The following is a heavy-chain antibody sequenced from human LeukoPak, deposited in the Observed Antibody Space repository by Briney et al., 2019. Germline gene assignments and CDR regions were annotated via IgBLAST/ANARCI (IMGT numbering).Heavy chain of an antibody. D-gene: IGHD2-21*01. CDR2: IYHSGST. CDR3: ARDSRAYCGGDCYSSGWLDP. CDR1: GYSISSGYY. Sequence: PSETLSLTCTVSGYSISSGYYWGWIRQPPGKGLEWIGSIYHSGSTHYNSSLKSRVTISVDTSKNQFSLKLSSVTAADTAVYYCARDSRAYCGGDCYSSGWLDPWGQGTLVTVSS. J-gene: IGHJ5*02. V-gene: IGHV4-38-2*02.